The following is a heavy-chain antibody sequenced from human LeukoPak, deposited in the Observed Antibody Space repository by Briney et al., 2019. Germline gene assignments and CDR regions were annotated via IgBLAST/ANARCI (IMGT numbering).Heavy chain of an antibody. Sequence: ASVKVSCKASGYTFTTSYINWVRQAPGQGLEWVGWISAYNGKTNYAQKFQGRVTMTTDSSTSTAYMDLTSLRSDDTAVYYCARGGTYYPCIDYWGQGTLATVSS. CDR1: GYTFTTSY. D-gene: IGHD1-26*01. CDR2: ISAYNGKT. J-gene: IGHJ4*02. CDR3: ARGGTYYPCIDY. V-gene: IGHV1-18*01.